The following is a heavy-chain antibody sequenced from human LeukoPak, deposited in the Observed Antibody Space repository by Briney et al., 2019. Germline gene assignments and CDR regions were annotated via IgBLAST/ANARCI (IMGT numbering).Heavy chain of an antibody. CDR2: ISSSSSYI. CDR1: GFTFSSYS. Sequence: PGGSLRLSCAASGFTFSSYSMNWVRQAPGKGLEWVSSISSSSSYIYYADSVKGRFTISRDNSKNTLYLQMNSLRAEDTAVYYCATTDSSGYYFRFDYWGQGTLVTVSS. J-gene: IGHJ4*02. CDR3: ATTDSSGYYFRFDY. V-gene: IGHV3-21*04. D-gene: IGHD3-22*01.